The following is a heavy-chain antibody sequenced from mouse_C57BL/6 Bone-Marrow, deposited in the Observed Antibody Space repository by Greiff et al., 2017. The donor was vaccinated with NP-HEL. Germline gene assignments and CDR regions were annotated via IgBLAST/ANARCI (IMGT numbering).Heavy chain of an antibody. V-gene: IGHV14-4*01. Sequence: VQLKQSGAELVRPGASVKLSCTASGFNIKDDYMHWVKQRPEQGLEWIGWIDPENGDTEYASKFQGKATITADTSSNTAYLQLSSLTSEDTAVYYCTTVDYGSSYDAYWGQGTLVTVSA. CDR2: IDPENGDT. CDR1: GFNIKDDY. J-gene: IGHJ3*01. CDR3: TTVDYGSSYDAY. D-gene: IGHD1-1*01.